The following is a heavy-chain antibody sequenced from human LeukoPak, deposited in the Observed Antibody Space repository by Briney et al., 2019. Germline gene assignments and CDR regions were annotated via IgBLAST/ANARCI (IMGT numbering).Heavy chain of an antibody. Sequence: GGSLRLSCAASGFTFSSYAMSWVRQDPGKGLEWVSAISGSGGSTYYADSVKGRFTISRDNSKNTLYLQMKSLRAEDMAVYYWAKTSGLEGSYYFDYWGQGTLVTVSS. CDR1: GFTFSSYA. CDR3: AKTSGLEGSYYFDY. CDR2: ISGSGGST. V-gene: IGHV3-23*01. J-gene: IGHJ4*02. D-gene: IGHD3/OR15-3a*01.